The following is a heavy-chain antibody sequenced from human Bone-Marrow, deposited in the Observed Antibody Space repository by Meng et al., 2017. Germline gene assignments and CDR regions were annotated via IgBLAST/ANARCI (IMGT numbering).Heavy chain of an antibody. Sequence: QGEVVEAGAEVKKPGASVKVSCKASGGTFSSYAISWVRQAPGQGLEWMGGIIPIFGTANYAQKFQGRVTITADKSTSTAYMELSSLRSEDTAVYYCARETHYYDSRYFDYWGQGTLVTVSS. D-gene: IGHD3-22*01. CDR3: ARETHYYDSRYFDY. J-gene: IGHJ4*02. V-gene: IGHV1-69*06. CDR1: GGTFSSYA. CDR2: IIPIFGTA.